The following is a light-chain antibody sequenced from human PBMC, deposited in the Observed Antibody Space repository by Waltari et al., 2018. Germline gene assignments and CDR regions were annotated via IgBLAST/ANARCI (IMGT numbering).Light chain of an antibody. J-gene: IGKJ2*01. V-gene: IGKV1-39*01. Sequence: DVQMTQSPSSLSASVADRVTITCRASQSISSYLNWYQQKPGKAPKLLIYAASSLQSGVPSRFSGSGSVTDFTLTISSLQPEYFATYYCQQSYSTPNTFGQGTKLEIK. CDR3: QQSYSTPNT. CDR2: AAS. CDR1: QSISSY.